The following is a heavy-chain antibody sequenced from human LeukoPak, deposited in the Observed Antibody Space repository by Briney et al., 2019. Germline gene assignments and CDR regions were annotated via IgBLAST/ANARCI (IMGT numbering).Heavy chain of an antibody. D-gene: IGHD4-17*01. CDR3: ARHTKDNDYGDYGSLDY. CDR1: GGSISSYY. J-gene: IGHJ4*02. CDR2: IYYSGST. V-gene: IGHV4-59*08. Sequence: SETLSLTCTVSGGSISSYYWSWIRQPPGKGLEWIGYIYYSGSTNYNPSLKSRVTISVDTSKNQFSLKLSSVTAADTAVYYCARHTKDNDYGDYGSLDYWGQGTLVTVSS.